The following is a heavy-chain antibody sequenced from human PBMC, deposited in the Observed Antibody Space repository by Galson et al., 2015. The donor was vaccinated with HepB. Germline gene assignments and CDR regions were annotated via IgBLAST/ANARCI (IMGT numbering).Heavy chain of an antibody. CDR3: ARICPTTTCHIGRAFDI. CDR1: GGSISSGGYW. D-gene: IGHD1-26*01. CDR2: IHYSGTT. V-gene: IGHV4-31*03. Sequence: TLSLTCTVSGGSISSGGYWWNWIRQNPGKGLEWIAYIHYSGTTYYNPSLKSRAAISLDTPKNQFSLRLNSVTAADTAVYYCARICPTTTCHIGRAFDIWGQGAMVTVSS. J-gene: IGHJ3*02.